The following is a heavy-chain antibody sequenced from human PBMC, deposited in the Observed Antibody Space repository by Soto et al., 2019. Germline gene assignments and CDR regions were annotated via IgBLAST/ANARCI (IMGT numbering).Heavy chain of an antibody. CDR2: SYYTGNT. Sequence: QVQLQESGPGLVKPSETLSLTCTVTGGSISTYYWSWIRQPPGNGLEWIGHSYYTGNTNYSPSLKSRVTIAVDTSMNAFFVRLKSVSAADAAVYYCARAQTFEFHKGFDPWGQGTLVTVST. CDR3: ARAQTFEFHKGFDP. CDR1: GGSISTYY. J-gene: IGHJ5*02. V-gene: IGHV4-59*13. D-gene: IGHD3-10*01.